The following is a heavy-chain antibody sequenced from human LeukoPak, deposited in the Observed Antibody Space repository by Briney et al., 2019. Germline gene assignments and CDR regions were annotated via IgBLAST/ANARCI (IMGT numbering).Heavy chain of an antibody. CDR3: ARVQWLGSSHYYYYYYMDV. Sequence: SETLSLTCTVSGASISSSSSYWSWIRQPPGKGLEWIGEINHSGSTNYNPSLKSRVTISVDTSKNQFSLKLSSVTAADTAVYYCARVQWLGSSHYYYYYYMDVWGKGTTVTVSS. CDR2: INHSGST. CDR1: GASISSSSSY. D-gene: IGHD6-19*01. V-gene: IGHV4-39*07. J-gene: IGHJ6*03.